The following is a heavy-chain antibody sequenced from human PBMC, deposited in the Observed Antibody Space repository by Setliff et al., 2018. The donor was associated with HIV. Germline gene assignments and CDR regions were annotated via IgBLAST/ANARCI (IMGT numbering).Heavy chain of an antibody. V-gene: IGHV4-34*01. CDR1: GESFSGYY. Sequence: LSLTCAVYGESFSGYYWTWIRQSPKKGLEWIGDINPSGNTNYNPSLESRLTISGDTSKNQFSLNLSSVTAADTAVYYCARSGPNKWIHLYHWAQGALVTVSS. CDR3: ARSGPNKWIHLYH. J-gene: IGHJ5*02. D-gene: IGHD5-18*01. CDR2: INPSGNT.